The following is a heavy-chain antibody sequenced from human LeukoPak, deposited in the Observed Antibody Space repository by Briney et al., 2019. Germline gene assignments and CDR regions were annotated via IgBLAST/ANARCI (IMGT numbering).Heavy chain of an antibody. V-gene: IGHV3-23*01. CDR1: GFTFSNYA. CDR3: SKLRSSVPAAAYNN. CDR2: ISGSGDTT. J-gene: IGHJ4*02. Sequence: SLRLSCAASGFTFSNYAMSWVRQAPGKGLEWVSVISGSGDTTDYADSVKGRFTISRDNSKNTLYLQMNSLRAEDTAVYYCSKLRSSVPAAAYNNWGQGIPVTVSS. D-gene: IGHD2-2*01.